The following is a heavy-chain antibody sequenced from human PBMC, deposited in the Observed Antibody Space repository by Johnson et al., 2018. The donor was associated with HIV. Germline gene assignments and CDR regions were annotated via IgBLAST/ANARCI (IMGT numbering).Heavy chain of an antibody. V-gene: IGHV3-30*18. CDR2: LSYDGSNK. D-gene: IGHD3-10*01. CDR1: GFSFSTYN. J-gene: IGHJ3*02. Sequence: QMLLVESGGGVVQPGRSLRLSCAASGFSFSTYNMHWVRHAPGKGLEWVAVLSYDGSNKYYADSVKGRFTISRDNSKNTLYLQMNSLRAEDTSVYYCAKDRDDYGSGLIWGQGTMVTVSS. CDR3: AKDRDDYGSGLI.